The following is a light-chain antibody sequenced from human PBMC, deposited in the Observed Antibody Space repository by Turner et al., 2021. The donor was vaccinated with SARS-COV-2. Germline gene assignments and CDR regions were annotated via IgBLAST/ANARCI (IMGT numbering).Light chain of an antibody. J-gene: IGKJ1*01. CDR2: GAS. CDR1: QTVSSSY. V-gene: IGKV3-20*01. Sequence: PGERATLSCRSSQTVSSSYLAWYQQKPGQAPRLLIFGASNRATGIPDRFSGSGSGTDFTLTISRLEPEDFAVYYCQEFGSSPAWTFGQGTKVEIK. CDR3: QEFGSSPAWT.